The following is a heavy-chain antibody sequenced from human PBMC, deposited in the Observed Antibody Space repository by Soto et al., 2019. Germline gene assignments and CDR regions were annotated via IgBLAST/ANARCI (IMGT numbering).Heavy chain of an antibody. J-gene: IGHJ4*02. CDR1: GFSFDIYT. CDR3: VRAKEWLADPFDY. V-gene: IGHV3-30-3*01. CDR2: ISYDGGNK. D-gene: IGHD6-19*01. Sequence: QVQLVEAGGGVVQPGRPLRLSCAAFGFSFDIYTMHWVRQAPGKGLEWVAVISYDGGNKKYADSVQGRFTISRDNSKNTLHLQMNSLRAEDTAVYYCVRAKEWLADPFDYWGQGTLVTVSS.